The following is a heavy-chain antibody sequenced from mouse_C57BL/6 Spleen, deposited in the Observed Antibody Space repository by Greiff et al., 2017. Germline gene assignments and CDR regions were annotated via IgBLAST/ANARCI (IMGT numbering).Heavy chain of an antibody. CDR2: INYDGSST. CDR3: AREGGRGAMDY. Sequence: EVKLVESEGGLVQPGSSMKLSCTASGFTFSDYYMAWVRQVPEKGLEWVANINYDGSSTYYLDSLKSRFIISRDNAKNILYLQMSSLKSEDTATYYCAREGGRGAMDYWGQGTSVTVSS. J-gene: IGHJ4*01. CDR1: GFTFSDYY. V-gene: IGHV5-16*01. D-gene: IGHD3-3*01.